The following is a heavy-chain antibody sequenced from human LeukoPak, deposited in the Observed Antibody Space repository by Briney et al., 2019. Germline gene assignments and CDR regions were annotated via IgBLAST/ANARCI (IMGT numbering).Heavy chain of an antibody. D-gene: IGHD4-11*01. V-gene: IGHV3-74*01. J-gene: IGHJ6*04. CDR1: GFTFSRYW. CDR3: AREQYSDYVSDYYYYGMDV. Sequence: PGGSLRLSCAASGFTFSRYWMYWVRQAPGKGLVWVSRTNGDGSSTTYADSVKGRFSISRDNAKNTLYLQMNSLRAEDTAVYFCAREQYSDYVSDYYYYGMDVWGKGTTVTVSS. CDR2: TNGDGSST.